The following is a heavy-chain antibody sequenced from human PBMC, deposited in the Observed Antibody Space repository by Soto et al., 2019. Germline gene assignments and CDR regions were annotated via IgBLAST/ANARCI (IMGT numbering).Heavy chain of an antibody. Sequence: ASVKVSCKASGYTFTSYGISWVRQAAGQGLEWMGWMSPYTGNTKYTQNLQGRVTMTSDSSISTAYLELSSLRSDDTAIYFCVRVAGPPDYWGQGTLVTVSS. V-gene: IGHV1-18*01. CDR2: MSPYTGNT. J-gene: IGHJ4*02. CDR3: VRVAGPPDY. CDR1: GYTFTSYG.